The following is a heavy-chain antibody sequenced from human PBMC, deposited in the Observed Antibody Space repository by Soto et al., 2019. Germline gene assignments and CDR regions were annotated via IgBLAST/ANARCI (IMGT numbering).Heavy chain of an antibody. Sequence: GGSLRLSCAASGFTFSSYSMNWVRQAPGKGLEWVAVIWYDGSNKYYADSVKGRFTISRDNSKNTLYLQMNSLRAEDTAVYYCARGDGGYYYYYYYMDVWGKGTTVTVSS. D-gene: IGHD2-15*01. CDR3: ARGDGGYYYYYYYMDV. V-gene: IGHV3-33*08. J-gene: IGHJ6*03. CDR1: GFTFSSYS. CDR2: IWYDGSNK.